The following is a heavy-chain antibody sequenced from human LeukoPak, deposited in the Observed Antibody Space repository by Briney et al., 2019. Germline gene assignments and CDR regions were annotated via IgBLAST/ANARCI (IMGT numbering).Heavy chain of an antibody. J-gene: IGHJ4*02. CDR2: INWNGGST. D-gene: IGHD1-26*01. Sequence: PGGSLRLSCAASGFTFDDYGMSWVRQAPGKGLEWVSGINWNGGSTGYADSVKGRFTISRDNAKNSLYLQMNSLRAEDTALYYCARDIVGATTGAYFDCWGQGTPGHRLL. CDR1: GFTFDDYG. CDR3: ARDIVGATTGAYFDC. V-gene: IGHV3-20*04.